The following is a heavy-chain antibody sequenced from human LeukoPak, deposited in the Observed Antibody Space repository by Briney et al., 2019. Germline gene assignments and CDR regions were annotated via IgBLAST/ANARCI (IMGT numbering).Heavy chain of an antibody. CDR3: ARGPGYYYDSSGYYPYTDFDY. CDR2: ISSSSSYI. D-gene: IGHD3-22*01. CDR1: GFTFSSYS. J-gene: IGHJ4*02. Sequence: GSLRLSCAASGFTFSSYSMNWVRQAPGKGLEWVSSISSSSSYIYYADSVKGRFTISRDNAKNSLYLQMNSLRAEDTAVYYCARGPGYYYDSSGYYPYTDFDYWGQGTLVTVSS. V-gene: IGHV3-21*01.